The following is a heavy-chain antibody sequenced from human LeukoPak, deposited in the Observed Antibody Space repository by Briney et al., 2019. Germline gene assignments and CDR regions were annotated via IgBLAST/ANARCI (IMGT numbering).Heavy chain of an antibody. Sequence: SETLSLTCTVSGGSISSYYWSWVRQPPGKGLEWIGYIYYSGSTNYNPSLKSRVTISVETSKNQFSLKLSSVTAADTAVYYCARTAVFLQQPGWFDPWGQGTLVTVSS. CDR1: GGSISSYY. CDR3: ARTAVFLQQPGWFDP. V-gene: IGHV4-59*01. J-gene: IGHJ5*02. D-gene: IGHD6-13*01. CDR2: IYYSGST.